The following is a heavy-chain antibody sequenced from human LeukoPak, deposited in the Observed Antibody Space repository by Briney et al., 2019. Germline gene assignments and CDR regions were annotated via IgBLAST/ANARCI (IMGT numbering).Heavy chain of an antibody. CDR3: VFGYSSGWYQDYFDY. Sequence: ASVKVSCKASGGTFSSYAISWVRQAPGQGLEWMGRIIPIFGTANYAQKFQGRVTITTDESTGTAYMELSSLRSEDTAVYYCVFGYSSGWYQDYFDYWGQGTLVTVSS. D-gene: IGHD6-19*01. CDR2: IIPIFGTA. V-gene: IGHV1-69*05. CDR1: GGTFSSYA. J-gene: IGHJ4*02.